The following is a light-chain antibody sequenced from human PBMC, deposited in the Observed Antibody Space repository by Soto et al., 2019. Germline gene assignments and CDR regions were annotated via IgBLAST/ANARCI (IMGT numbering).Light chain of an antibody. V-gene: IGKV3-20*01. Sequence: EIVLTQSPGTLSLSPGERATLSCRASQSVSSSYLGWYKQKPGQAPRLLIYAATSRATGIPDRFSGSGYATDFTLTISRLETEDCAVYYCQQYGSSPYTFGQGTKLEIK. CDR3: QQYGSSPYT. J-gene: IGKJ2*01. CDR2: AAT. CDR1: QSVSSSY.